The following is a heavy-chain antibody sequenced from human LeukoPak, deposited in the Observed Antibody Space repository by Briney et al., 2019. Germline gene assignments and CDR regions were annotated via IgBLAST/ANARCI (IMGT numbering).Heavy chain of an antibody. CDR1: GYTFTSYG. D-gene: IGHD3-10*01. CDR2: ISAYNGNT. V-gene: IGHV1-18*01. J-gene: IGHJ5*02. CDR3: ARVRGVIIPRDNWFDP. Sequence: ASVKVSCKASGYTFTSYGISWARQAPGQGLEWMGWISAYNGNTNYAQKLQGRVTMTTDTSTSTAYMELRSLRSDDTAVYYCARVRGVIIPRDNWFDPWGQGTLVTVSS.